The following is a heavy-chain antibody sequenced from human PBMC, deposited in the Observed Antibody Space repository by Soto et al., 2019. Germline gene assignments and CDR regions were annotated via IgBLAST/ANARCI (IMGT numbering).Heavy chain of an antibody. D-gene: IGHD6-13*01. CDR3: GRERDDISWSSAENMQH. CDR2: ISTYNCKT. Sequence: ASVKVSRKASGYSFTSYGIPWLRLAAGRGLEWMGWISTYNCKTNYAQKLQARVTMTPDTSTSTAYMELRSLRSDDTAAYYCGRERDDISWSSAENMQHWGQGTLVTSPQ. V-gene: IGHV1-18*01. J-gene: IGHJ1*01. CDR1: GYSFTSYG.